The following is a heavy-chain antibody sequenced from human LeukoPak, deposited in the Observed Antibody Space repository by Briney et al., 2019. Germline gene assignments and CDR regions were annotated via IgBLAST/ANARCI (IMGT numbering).Heavy chain of an antibody. CDR3: ARARYCGSTSCYPDY. Sequence: ASVKVSCKASGYTFTSYGISWVRQAPGQGLEWMGWISAYNGNTNYAQKFQGRVTMTRDTSITTAYMELSRLRSDDAAVYYCARARYCGSTSCYPDYWGQGTLVTVSP. CDR2: ISAYNGNT. CDR1: GYTFTSYG. D-gene: IGHD2-2*01. J-gene: IGHJ4*02. V-gene: IGHV1-18*01.